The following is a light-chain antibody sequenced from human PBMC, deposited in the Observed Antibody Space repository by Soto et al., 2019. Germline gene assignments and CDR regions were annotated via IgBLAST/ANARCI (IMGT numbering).Light chain of an antibody. CDR1: QSIGYY. Sequence: EIVLTQSPATLSLSPGERATLSCRASQSIGYYLAWYQEKPGQAPRLLIYDAPNRATGIPARFSGSGSGTDFTLTISSLEPEDFAVYYCQQRSNWPPTFGQGTRLEIK. CDR3: QQRSNWPPT. V-gene: IGKV3-11*01. J-gene: IGKJ5*01. CDR2: DAP.